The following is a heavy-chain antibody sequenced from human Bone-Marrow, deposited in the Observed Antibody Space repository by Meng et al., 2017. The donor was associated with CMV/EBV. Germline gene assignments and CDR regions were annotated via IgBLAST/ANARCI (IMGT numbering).Heavy chain of an antibody. CDR2: INPNSGST. J-gene: IGHJ4*02. D-gene: IGHD3-10*01. V-gene: IGHV1-2*02. Sequence: ASVKVSCKASGYTFTGYYMHWVRQAPGQGLEWMGWINPNSGSTNYAQKFQGRVTMTRDTSISTAYMELSRLRSDDTAVYYCARDRGELLLDYWGQGTLVTVSS. CDR1: GYTFTGYY. CDR3: ARDRGELLLDY.